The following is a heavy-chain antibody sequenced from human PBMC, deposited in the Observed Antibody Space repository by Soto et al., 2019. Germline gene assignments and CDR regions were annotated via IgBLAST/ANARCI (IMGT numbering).Heavy chain of an antibody. CDR2: INGDGSRA. CDR1: GFTFTTFSSYW. Sequence: GGSLRLSCAASGFTFTTFSSYWMHWVRQTPGQGLVWVSRINGDGSRATYADSVEGRFTISRDNAQNTLYLQMDSLRAEDTAMFSGAPSGVDSLFYFDWGGQGPRVTVP. V-gene: IGHV3-74*01. J-gene: IGHJ4*02. D-gene: IGHD3-10*01. CDR3: APSGVDSLFYFDW.